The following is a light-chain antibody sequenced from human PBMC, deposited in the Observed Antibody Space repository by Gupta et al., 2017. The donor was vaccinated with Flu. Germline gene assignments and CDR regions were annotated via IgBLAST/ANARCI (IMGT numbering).Light chain of an antibody. CDR1: QSVTSSH. CDR3: QQDCNSGRR. CDR2: GAS. V-gene: IGKV3-20*01. Sequence: GTLSWSPGERAALSCRASQSVTSSHLASYQQKPGQAPRLLIYGASSRATGIPERFSGSGSGTDFTLSISRLEPEDFAVYYCQQDCNSGRRFGQGTKLEIK. J-gene: IGKJ1*01.